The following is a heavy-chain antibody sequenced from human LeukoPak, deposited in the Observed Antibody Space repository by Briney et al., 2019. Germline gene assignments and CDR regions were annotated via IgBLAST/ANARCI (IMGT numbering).Heavy chain of an antibody. CDR3: ARGLPHGSGSATFDP. Sequence: GASVKVSCKASGYTFTGYYMHWVRQAPGQGLEWMGWMNPNSGNTGYAQKFQGRVTMTRNTSISTAYMELSSLRSEDTAVYYCARGLPHGSGSATFDPWGQGTLVTVSS. CDR1: GYTFTGYY. CDR2: MNPNSGNT. J-gene: IGHJ5*02. V-gene: IGHV1-8*02. D-gene: IGHD3-10*01.